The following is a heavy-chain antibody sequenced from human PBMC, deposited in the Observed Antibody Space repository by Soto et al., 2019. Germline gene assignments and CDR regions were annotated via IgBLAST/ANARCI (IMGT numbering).Heavy chain of an antibody. J-gene: IGHJ6*03. D-gene: IGHD4-17*01. Sequence: AAVKVSCKASGYTFTSYAMHWVRQAPGQRLEWMGWINAGNGNTKYSQKFQGRVTITRDTSASTAYMELSSLRSEDTAVYYCARDNGDYYYYYMDVWGKGTTVTVSS. CDR2: INAGNGNT. CDR1: GYTFTSYA. V-gene: IGHV1-3*01. CDR3: ARDNGDYYYYYMDV.